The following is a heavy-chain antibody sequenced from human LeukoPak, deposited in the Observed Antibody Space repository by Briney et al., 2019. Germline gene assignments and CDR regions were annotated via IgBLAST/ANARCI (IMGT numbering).Heavy chain of an antibody. Sequence: GGSLRLSCAASGFTFSSYEMNWVRQAPGKGLEWVSYISSGSTIYYADSVKGRFTISRDNAKNSLYLQMNSLRAEDTAVYYCARMKDRTSDAFDIWGQGTMVTVSS. CDR1: GFTFSSYE. CDR2: ISSGSTI. J-gene: IGHJ3*02. CDR3: ARMKDRTSDAFDI. V-gene: IGHV3-48*03. D-gene: IGHD2-2*01.